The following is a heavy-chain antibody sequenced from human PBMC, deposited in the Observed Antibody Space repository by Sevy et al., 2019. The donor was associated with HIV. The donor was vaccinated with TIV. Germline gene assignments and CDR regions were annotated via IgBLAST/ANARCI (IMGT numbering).Heavy chain of an antibody. CDR1: GFSFSSYW. V-gene: IGHV3-7*03. J-gene: IGHJ4*02. D-gene: IGHD5-18*01. CDR2: MKEDGSEK. CDR3: VREGLGGYSYSLDC. Sequence: GGSLRLSCAASGFSFSSYWMSWVRQAPGKGLEWVATMKEDGSEKYYVDSVEGRFTISRDNAKNSLYLQMNSLRAEDTVVYFCVREGLGGYSYSLDCWGQGALVTVSS.